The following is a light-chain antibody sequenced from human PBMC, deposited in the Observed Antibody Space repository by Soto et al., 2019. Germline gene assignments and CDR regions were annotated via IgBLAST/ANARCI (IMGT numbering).Light chain of an antibody. CDR1: RDIYNY. J-gene: IGKJ1*01. Sequence: DVQVTQSPASLSASVGDRVNISCRASRDIYNYLAWYQQKPGQVPKLLINAASSLQSGVPSRFSGSGSGTDFTLTISRLQPEDVATYYCQEYDSAPRTFGQGTKV. CDR2: AAS. CDR3: QEYDSAPRT. V-gene: IGKV1-27*01.